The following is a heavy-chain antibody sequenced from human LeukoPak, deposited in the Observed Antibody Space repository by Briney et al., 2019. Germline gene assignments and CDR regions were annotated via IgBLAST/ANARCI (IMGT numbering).Heavy chain of an antibody. J-gene: IGHJ6*03. CDR2: INPNSGGS. Sequence: ASVKVSCKASGYTFTGYYMHWVRQAPGQGLEWMGWINPNSGGSNYAQKFQGRVTMTTDTSTSTAYMELRSLRSDDTAVYYCAREYYDFWSGYKGYYYYYMDVWGKGTTVTVSS. D-gene: IGHD3-3*01. CDR3: AREYYDFWSGYKGYYYYYMDV. V-gene: IGHV1-2*02. CDR1: GYTFTGYY.